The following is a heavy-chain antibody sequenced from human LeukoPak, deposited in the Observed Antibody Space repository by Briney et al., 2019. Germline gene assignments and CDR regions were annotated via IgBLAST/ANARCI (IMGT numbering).Heavy chain of an antibody. CDR2: ISGSGGST. Sequence: PGGSLRLSCAASGFTFSTYVMSWVRQAPGKGLEWVSAISGSGGSTYYADSVKGRFTVSRDNSKNTLYLQMNSLRAEDTAIYYCAKASKSANILLVPAAIDCWGRGTLVTVSS. D-gene: IGHD2-2*01. CDR1: GFTFSTYV. V-gene: IGHV3-23*01. J-gene: IGHJ4*02. CDR3: AKASKSANILLVPAAIDC.